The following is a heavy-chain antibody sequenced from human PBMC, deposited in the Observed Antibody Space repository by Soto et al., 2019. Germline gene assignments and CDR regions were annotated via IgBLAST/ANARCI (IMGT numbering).Heavy chain of an antibody. CDR3: ARGDSTDCSNGVCSFFYNHDMDV. D-gene: IGHD2-8*01. CDR1: GYSFTDYH. V-gene: IGHV1-2*04. CDR2: INPKSGGT. J-gene: IGHJ6*02. Sequence: ASVKVSCKASGYSFTDYHIHWVRQAPGQGLEWLGRINPKSGGTSTAQKFQGWVTMTTDTSISTASMELTRLTSDDTAIYYCARGDSTDCSNGVCSFFYNHDMDVWGPGTTVTVSS.